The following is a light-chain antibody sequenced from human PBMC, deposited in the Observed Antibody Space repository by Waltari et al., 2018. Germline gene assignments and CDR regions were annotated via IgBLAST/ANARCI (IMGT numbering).Light chain of an antibody. Sequence: IQMTQSPSSVSASVGDRVTVTCRASQGINSWLAWYQQKPGTAPKLLIYGASSLQSGVPSRFSGSGSGTDFTLTISSLQPDDFATYYCQQAASFPLTFGGGTKVEIK. CDR1: QGINSW. J-gene: IGKJ4*01. CDR2: GAS. V-gene: IGKV1-12*01. CDR3: QQAASFPLT.